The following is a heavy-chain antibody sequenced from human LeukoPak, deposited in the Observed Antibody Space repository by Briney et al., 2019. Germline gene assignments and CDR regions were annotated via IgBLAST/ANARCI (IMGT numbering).Heavy chain of an antibody. V-gene: IGHV3-33*01. CDR1: GFTFRSYD. D-gene: IGHD3-22*01. CDR2: VWYDESNK. CDR3: AREDSSGAFDI. J-gene: IGHJ3*02. Sequence: PGRSLRLSCAASGFTFRSYDMHWVRQAPGKGLEWVAVVWYDESNKYYVDSVKGRFTISRDNSKDTLYLQMNGLRVEDTALYYCAREDSSGAFDIWGQGTMVTVSS.